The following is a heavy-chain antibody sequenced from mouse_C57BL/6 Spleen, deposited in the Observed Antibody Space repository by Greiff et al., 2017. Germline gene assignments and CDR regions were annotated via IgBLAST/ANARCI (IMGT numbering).Heavy chain of an antibody. CDR3: ARGLRRDAMDY. Sequence: VQLQQPGAELVKPGASVKVSCKASGYTFTSYWMHWVKQRPGQGLEWIGDIYPGSGSTNYNEKFKSKATLTVDTSSSTAYMQLSSLTSEDSAVYYCARGLRRDAMDYWGQGTSVTVSS. V-gene: IGHV1-55*01. J-gene: IGHJ4*01. D-gene: IGHD2-4*01. CDR2: IYPGSGST. CDR1: GYTFTSYW.